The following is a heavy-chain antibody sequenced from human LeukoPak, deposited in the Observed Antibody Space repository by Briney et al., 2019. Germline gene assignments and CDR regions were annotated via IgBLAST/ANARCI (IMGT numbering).Heavy chain of an antibody. Sequence: AGGSLRLSCAASGFTFSSYGMHWVRQAPGKGLEWVAVISYDGSNKYYADSVKGRFNISRNNSKNTLYLQMNSLRAEDTAVYYCAKAMLRIVVVPAADYWGQGTLVTVSS. V-gene: IGHV3-30*18. D-gene: IGHD2-2*01. CDR1: GFTFSSYG. CDR3: AKAMLRIVVVPAADY. J-gene: IGHJ4*02. CDR2: ISYDGSNK.